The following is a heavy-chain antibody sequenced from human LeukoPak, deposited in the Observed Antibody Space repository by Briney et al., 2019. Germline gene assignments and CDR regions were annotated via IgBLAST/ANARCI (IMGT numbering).Heavy chain of an antibody. D-gene: IGHD2-8*01. CDR1: GFTFSSYA. V-gene: IGHV3-30*01. CDR3: ARGCMLPDEYFDY. J-gene: IGHJ4*02. CDR2: ISYDGSNK. Sequence: PGRSLRLSCAASGFTFSSYAMHWVRQAPGKGLEWVAVISYDGSNKYYADSVKGRFTISRDNSKNTPYLQMNSLRAEDTAVYYCARGCMLPDEYFDYWGQGTLVTVSS.